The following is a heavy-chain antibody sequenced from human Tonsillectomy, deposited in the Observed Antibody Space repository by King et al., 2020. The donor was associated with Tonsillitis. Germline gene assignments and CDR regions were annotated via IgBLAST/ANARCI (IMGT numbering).Heavy chain of an antibody. J-gene: IGHJ5*02. CDR2: ISASGST. CDR1: GGSFRSGSYY. CDR3: AREIVGDSLDWFDP. D-gene: IGHD1-26*01. V-gene: IGHV4-61*02. Sequence: PLQESGPGLVKPSQTLCLTCTVSGGSFRSGSYYWSWIRQPAGKRLEWIGRISASGSTDYNPSLKSRVTISLDTSRTQFSLNLSSVTAADTAVYYCAREIVGDSLDWFDPWGQGTLVTVSS.